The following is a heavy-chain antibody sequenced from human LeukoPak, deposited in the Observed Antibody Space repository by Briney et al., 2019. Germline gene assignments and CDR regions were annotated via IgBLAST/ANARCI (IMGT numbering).Heavy chain of an antibody. CDR3: AKDRGGSYYHYFDY. D-gene: IGHD1-26*01. CDR2: IRYDGSNK. V-gene: IGHV3-30*02. J-gene: IGHJ4*02. CDR1: GFTFSSYG. Sequence: GGSLRLSCAASGFTFSSYGMHWVRQAPGKGLEWVAFIRYDGSNKYYADSVKGRFTISRDNSKNTLYLQMISLRAEDTAVYYCAKDRGGSYYHYFDYWGQGTLVTVSS.